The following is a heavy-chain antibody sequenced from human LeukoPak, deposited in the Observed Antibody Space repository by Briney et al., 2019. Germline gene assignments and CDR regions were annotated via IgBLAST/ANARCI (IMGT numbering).Heavy chain of an antibody. J-gene: IGHJ5*02. CDR1: GGSFSGYY. Sequence: SETLSLTCAVYGGSFSGYYWSWIRQPPGKGLEWIGEINHSGSTNYNPSLKSRVTISVDTSKNQFSLKLSSVTAADTAVYYCAREPSHGGSDLWGQGTLVTVSS. CDR3: AREPSHGGSDL. CDR2: INHSGST. D-gene: IGHD4-23*01. V-gene: IGHV4-34*01.